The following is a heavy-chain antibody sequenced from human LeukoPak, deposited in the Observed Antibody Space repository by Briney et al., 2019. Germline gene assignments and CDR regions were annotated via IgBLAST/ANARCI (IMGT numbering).Heavy chain of an antibody. Sequence: GGSLRLSCAASGITLSIDWMSWVRQAPGNGLEWVANIKQDGSEKHYVDSVKGRFTISRDNARNSLYLQMDSLRAEDTALYYCARGGLYWHIWGQGTMVTVSS. CDR3: ARGGLYWHI. D-gene: IGHD2-15*01. V-gene: IGHV3-7*04. CDR2: IKQDGSEK. J-gene: IGHJ3*02. CDR1: GITLSIDW.